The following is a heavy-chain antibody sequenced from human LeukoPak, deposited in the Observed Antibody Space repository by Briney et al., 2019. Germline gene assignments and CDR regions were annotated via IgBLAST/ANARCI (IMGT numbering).Heavy chain of an antibody. Sequence: ASVKVSCKASGYIFTSYDINWVRQATGQGLEWMGWMNPNSGNTGYAQKFQGRVTMTRNTSISTAYMELSSLRSEDTAVYYCARALGYYYYYYMDVWGKGTTVTVSS. D-gene: IGHD1-26*01. CDR3: ARALGYYYYYYMDV. CDR2: MNPNSGNT. V-gene: IGHV1-8*01. CDR1: GYIFTSYD. J-gene: IGHJ6*03.